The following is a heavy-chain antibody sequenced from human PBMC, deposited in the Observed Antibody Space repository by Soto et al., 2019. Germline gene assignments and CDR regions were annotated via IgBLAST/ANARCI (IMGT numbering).Heavy chain of an antibody. CDR3: ARDTSGWSLNGLDV. CDR1: GSAITRYY. CDR2: INPGGGSA. D-gene: IGHD6-19*01. J-gene: IGHJ6*02. V-gene: IGHV1-46*01. Sequence: QVDLVQSGAEVKKPGASVTISCKASGSAITRYYIHWVRQAPGRGLELMGIINPGGGSASYAQKFQDRVNIDKDTSTGTVYMDLRSLRTEDTAVYYCARDTSGWSLNGLDVWGQGTTVNVSS.